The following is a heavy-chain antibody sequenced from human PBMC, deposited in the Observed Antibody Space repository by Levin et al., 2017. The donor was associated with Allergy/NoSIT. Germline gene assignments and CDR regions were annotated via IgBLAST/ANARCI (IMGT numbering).Heavy chain of an antibody. D-gene: IGHD1-1*01. J-gene: IGHJ3*02. CDR1: GYTFTYYN. CDR2: INPNAGST. Sequence: HGESLKISCKAAGYTFTYYNMHWVRQAPGQGPDWMGVINPNAGSTTYAQKFQGRLTMTRDTSTTTVYMELSSLRSEDTAVYYCARWNLGAFDIWGQGTMVTVSS. V-gene: IGHV1-46*01. CDR3: ARWNLGAFDI.